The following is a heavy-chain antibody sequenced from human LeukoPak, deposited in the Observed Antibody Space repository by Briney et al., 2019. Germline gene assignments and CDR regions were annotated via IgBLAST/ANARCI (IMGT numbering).Heavy chain of an antibody. Sequence: GGSLRLSCVASGFIFSSHSMKWVRQAPGKGLEWVSSISSGSSYIYYADSVKGRFTISRDNAKNSLYLQMNSLRAEDTAVYYCARDRDDFWSLAYYYYMDVWGKGTTVTVSS. CDR1: GFIFSSHS. V-gene: IGHV3-21*01. J-gene: IGHJ6*03. CDR3: ARDRDDFWSLAYYYYMDV. D-gene: IGHD3-3*01. CDR2: ISSGSSYI.